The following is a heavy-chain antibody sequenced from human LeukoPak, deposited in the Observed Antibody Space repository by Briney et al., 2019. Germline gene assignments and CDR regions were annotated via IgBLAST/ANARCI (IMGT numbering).Heavy chain of an antibody. Sequence: ASVKVSCKASGYTFTSYDMNWVRQAPGQGLEWMGWINPNSGGTNYAQKFQGRVTMTRDTSISTAYMELSRLRSDDTAVYYCAREGVLVVGIDPWGQGTLVTVSS. D-gene: IGHD3-22*01. CDR3: AREGVLVVGIDP. V-gene: IGHV1-2*02. CDR1: GYTFTSYD. CDR2: INPNSGGT. J-gene: IGHJ5*02.